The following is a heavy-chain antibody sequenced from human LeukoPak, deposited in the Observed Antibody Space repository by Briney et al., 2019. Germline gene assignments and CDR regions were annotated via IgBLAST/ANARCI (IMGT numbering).Heavy chain of an antibody. CDR3: ARHSSSGYYYYYMDV. CDR2: IYYSGST. D-gene: IGHD6-13*01. CDR1: GGSISSSSYY. V-gene: IGHV4-39*07. J-gene: IGHJ6*03. Sequence: PSETLSLTCTVSGGSISSSSYYWGWIRQPPGKGLEWIGSIYYSGSTYYNPSLKSRVTISVDTSKNQFSLKLSSVTAADTAVYYCARHSSSGYYYYYMDVWGKGTTVAVSS.